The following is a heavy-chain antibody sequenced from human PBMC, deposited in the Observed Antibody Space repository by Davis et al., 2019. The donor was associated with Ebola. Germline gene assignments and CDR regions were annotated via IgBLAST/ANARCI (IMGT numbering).Heavy chain of an antibody. J-gene: IGHJ6*03. V-gene: IGHV5-51*01. D-gene: IGHD2-2*02. CDR3: ARHYGVPAAIRGKNYYYYYYMDV. Sequence: PAGSLRLSCKGPGYSFTSYWIGWVRQMPGKGLEWMGIIYPGDSDTRYSPSFQGQVTISADKSISTAYLQWSSLKASDTAMYYCARHYGVPAAIRGKNYYYYYYMDVWGKGTTVTVSS. CDR2: IYPGDSDT. CDR1: GYSFTSYW.